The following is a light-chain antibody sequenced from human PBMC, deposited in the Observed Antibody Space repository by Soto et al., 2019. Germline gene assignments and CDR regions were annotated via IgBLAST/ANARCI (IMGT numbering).Light chain of an antibody. J-gene: IGLJ1*01. CDR2: DVV. CDR3: SSYTTRNTEV. CDR1: SSDIGAYNY. Sequence: QSALTQPASVSGSPGQSITISCPGTSSDIGAYNYVSWYQHLPGKAPKLIIYDVVTRPSGVSTRFSASKSGSTASLTISGLQAEDEADYYCSSYTTRNTEVFGTGTKVTVL. V-gene: IGLV2-14*03.